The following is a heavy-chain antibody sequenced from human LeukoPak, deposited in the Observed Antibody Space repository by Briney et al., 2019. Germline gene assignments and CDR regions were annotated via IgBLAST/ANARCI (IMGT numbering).Heavy chain of an antibody. CDR2: IYYSGST. Sequence: SETLSLTCTVSGGSMSSNYWSWIRLPPGKGLECIGYIYYSGSTDYNPSLKSRVSISVATSKNQFSLSLGSVTAADTAVYYCARHGGISSGAFDIWGQGTMVTVSS. CDR3: ARHGGISSGAFDI. J-gene: IGHJ3*02. CDR1: GGSMSSNY. V-gene: IGHV4-59*08. D-gene: IGHD6-19*01.